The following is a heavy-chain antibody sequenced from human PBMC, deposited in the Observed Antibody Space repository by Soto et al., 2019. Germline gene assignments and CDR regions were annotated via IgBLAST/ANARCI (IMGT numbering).Heavy chain of an antibody. D-gene: IGHD3-10*01. CDR1: GYSVTSYY. J-gene: IGHJ4*02. CDR3: ASLEPWFEEPWRGQYFDF. V-gene: IGHV1-46*03. Sequence: QVQLVQSGAEVRKPGASVKVSCKASGYSVTSYYIHWVRQAPGQGLEWMGIINPSGDATTYAQRFQGRVTMTRDPSPTTIYMGLSSLRSEDTAVYFCASLEPWFEEPWRGQYFDFWGQGTLVTVSS. CDR2: INPSGDAT.